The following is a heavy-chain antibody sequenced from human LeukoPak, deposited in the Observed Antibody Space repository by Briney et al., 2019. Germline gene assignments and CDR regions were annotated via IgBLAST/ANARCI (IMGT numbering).Heavy chain of an antibody. CDR2: ISAYNGNT. J-gene: IGHJ6*02. CDR3: ARDSLLWFGELTSNGMDV. Sequence: RASVKVSCKASGYTFTSYGISWVRQAPGQGLEWMGWISAYNGNTNYAQKLQGRVTMTTDTSTSTAYMELRSLRSDDTAVYYCARDSLLWFGELTSNGMDVWGQGTTVTVSS. V-gene: IGHV1-18*01. CDR1: GYTFTSYG. D-gene: IGHD3-10*01.